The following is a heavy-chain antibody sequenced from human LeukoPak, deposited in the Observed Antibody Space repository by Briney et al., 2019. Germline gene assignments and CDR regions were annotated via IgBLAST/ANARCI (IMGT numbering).Heavy chain of an antibody. CDR1: GFTFGSYG. D-gene: IGHD3-3*01. V-gene: IGHV3-33*01. CDR3: ARDFWNEPSKYFDY. J-gene: IGHJ4*02. Sequence: GGSLRLSCSASGFTFGSYGMHWARQAPGKGLEWVALIWYHGNDVDYADSVKGRFTISRDNSKNTLYLQMNSVRAEDTAVYFCARDFWNEPSKYFDYWGQGTLVTVSS. CDR2: IWYHGNDV.